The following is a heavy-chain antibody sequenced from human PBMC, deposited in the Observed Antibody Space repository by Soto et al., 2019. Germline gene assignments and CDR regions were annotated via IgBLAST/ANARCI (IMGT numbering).Heavy chain of an antibody. V-gene: IGHV1-3*01. Sequence: GASVKVSCKASGYTFTSYAMHWVRQAPGQSLEWMGWINAGNGNTKYSQKFQGRVTITRDTSASTAYMELSSLRSEDTAVYYCARDWATKDGLFWSGYYPPNVDDAFDIWGQGTMVTVSS. CDR1: GYTFTSYA. CDR3: ARDWATKDGLFWSGYYPPNVDDAFDI. D-gene: IGHD3-3*01. CDR2: INAGNGNT. J-gene: IGHJ3*02.